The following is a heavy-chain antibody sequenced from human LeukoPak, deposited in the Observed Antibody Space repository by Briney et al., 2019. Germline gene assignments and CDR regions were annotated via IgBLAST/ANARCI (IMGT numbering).Heavy chain of an antibody. CDR3: ARCLADAFDI. J-gene: IGHJ3*02. V-gene: IGHV4-30-4*01. D-gene: IGHD5/OR15-5a*01. CDR2: IYYSGST. CDR1: GGSISSGDYY. Sequence: SSETLSFTCTVSGGSISSGDYYWSWIRQPPGKGLEWIGYIYYSGSTYYNPSLKSRVTISVDTSKNQFSLKLSSVTAADTAVYYCARCLADAFDIWGQGTMVTVSS.